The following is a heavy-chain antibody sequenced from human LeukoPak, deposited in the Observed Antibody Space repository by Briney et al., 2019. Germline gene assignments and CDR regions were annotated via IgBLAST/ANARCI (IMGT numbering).Heavy chain of an antibody. Sequence: PGGSLRLSCAASGFTFSNDWMPWVRQAPGKGLVWVSYINSDMSTTNYADSVKGRFTISRDSSKNTLYLQMNSLKTEDTAVYYCTTVAYYDILTGPDWFDPWGQGTLVTVSS. CDR2: INSDMSTT. CDR1: GFTFSNDW. CDR3: TTVAYYDILTGPDWFDP. J-gene: IGHJ5*02. D-gene: IGHD3-9*01. V-gene: IGHV3-74*01.